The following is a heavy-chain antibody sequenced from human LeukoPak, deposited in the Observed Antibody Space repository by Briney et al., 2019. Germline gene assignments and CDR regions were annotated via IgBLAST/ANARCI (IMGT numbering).Heavy chain of an antibody. D-gene: IGHD3-16*01. J-gene: IGHJ4*02. CDR2: INPYSGAI. V-gene: IGHV1-2*02. Sequence: ASVKVSCKSSGFTFTDEYIHWVRQAAGQGLEWMGWINPYSGAINYAQKFQGRVTMTRDTSITTAYMELSRLTSDDTAVYYCASGPEVSLGVTTPYFDYWGRGTLVTVSS. CDR3: ASGPEVSLGVTTPYFDY. CDR1: GFTFTDEY.